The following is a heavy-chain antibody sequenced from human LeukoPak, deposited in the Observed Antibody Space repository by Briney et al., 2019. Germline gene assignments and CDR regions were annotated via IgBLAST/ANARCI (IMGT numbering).Heavy chain of an antibody. V-gene: IGHV3-30*02. CDR1: GFTFNNYG. Sequence: GGSLRLSCAASGFTFNNYGMHWLRQAPGKGLEWLTFINYDGSNTYYADSVKGRFTVSRDDSKSTLYLQMNSLRADDTAVYYCAKDGSSYYYIYYWGQGTLVTVSS. J-gene: IGHJ4*02. CDR2: INYDGSNT. D-gene: IGHD3-22*01. CDR3: AKDGSSYYYIYY.